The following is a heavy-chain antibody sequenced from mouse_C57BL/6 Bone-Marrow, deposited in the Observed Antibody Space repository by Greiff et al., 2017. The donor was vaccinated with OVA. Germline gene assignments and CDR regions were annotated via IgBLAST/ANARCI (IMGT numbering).Heavy chain of an antibody. CDR1: GFSLSTFGMG. CDR3: ARMRYFDY. J-gene: IGHJ2*01. Sequence: QVTLKECGPGILQPSQSLSLTCSFSGFSLSTFGMGVGWLRQPSGKGLDWLAHTWWDDAKYYNPFLESRLTISKDTSKNLVFLKIANVDTADTATYYCARMRYFDYWGQGTTLTVSS. CDR2: TWWDDAK. V-gene: IGHV8-8*01.